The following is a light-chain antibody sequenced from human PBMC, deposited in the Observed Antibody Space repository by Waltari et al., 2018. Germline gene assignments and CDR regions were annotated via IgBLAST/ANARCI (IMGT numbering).Light chain of an antibody. J-gene: IGKJ2*01. CDR2: STS. Sequence: DIQMTQSPSSLSVSVGDRVTITCRAMQSISGFLNWYQKRPGKGPKLLMYSTSKLQRETPSRFSRSGSETDFTLTISGLQLEDVATYFCQQSSSPPYNFGQGTKLEIK. CDR1: QSISGF. V-gene: IGKV1-39*01. CDR3: QQSSSPPYN.